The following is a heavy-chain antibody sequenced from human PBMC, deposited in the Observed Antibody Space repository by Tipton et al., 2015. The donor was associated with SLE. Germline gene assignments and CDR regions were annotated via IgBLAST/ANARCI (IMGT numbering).Heavy chain of an antibody. V-gene: IGHV4-4*07. CDR1: GGSISNYY. Sequence: PGLVKPSETLSLTCTVSGGSISNYYWGWVRQPAGKGLEWIGRIYTGGNTKYNPSLQSRVTISVDTSKNQFSLKLSSVTAADTAVYYCARSPPSQVYDYWGQGNLVTVSS. CDR2: IYTGGNT. J-gene: IGHJ4*02. CDR3: ARSPPSQVYDY.